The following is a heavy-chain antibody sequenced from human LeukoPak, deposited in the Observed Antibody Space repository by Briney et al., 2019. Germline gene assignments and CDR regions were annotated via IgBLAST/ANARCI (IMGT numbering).Heavy chain of an antibody. CDR3: AGHDDRIRGYSYGFDY. J-gene: IGHJ4*02. V-gene: IGHV4-59*08. D-gene: IGHD5-18*01. CDR2: IHFSVST. CDR1: GGSVSRYY. Sequence: SETLSLTWTVSGGSVSRYYWNWIRQPPGKGLECVGDIHFSVSTNYNPSHKSRVTISIDTSKNQFSLKLSSVTAADPAVYYCAGHDDRIRGYSYGFDYWGQGALVTVSS.